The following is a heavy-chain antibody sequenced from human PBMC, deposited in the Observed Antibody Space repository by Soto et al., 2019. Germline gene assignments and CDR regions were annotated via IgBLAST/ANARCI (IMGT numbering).Heavy chain of an antibody. Sequence: GGSLRLSCTASGFTFGDYAMSWFRQAPGKGLEWVGFIRSKAYGGTTEYAASVKGRFTISRDDSKNTLYLQMNSLKTEDTAVYYCTTDPFTYYDSSGSYWGQGTLVTVSS. V-gene: IGHV3-49*03. J-gene: IGHJ4*02. CDR3: TTDPFTYYDSSGSY. D-gene: IGHD3-22*01. CDR1: GFTFGDYA. CDR2: IRSKAYGGTT.